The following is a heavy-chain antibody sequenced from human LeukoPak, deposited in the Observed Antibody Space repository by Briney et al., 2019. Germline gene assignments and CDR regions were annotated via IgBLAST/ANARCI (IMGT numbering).Heavy chain of an antibody. V-gene: IGHV3-21*04. CDR3: AKDKGPYYYGSGSYYNHNWFDP. CDR1: GFTFSSYA. CDR2: ISSSSSYI. J-gene: IGHJ5*02. D-gene: IGHD3-10*01. Sequence: GGSLRLSCAASGFTFSSYAMHWVRQAPGKGLEWVSSISSSSSYIYYADSVKGRFSISRDNAKKSLYLQMNSLRAEDTAVYYCAKDKGPYYYGSGSYYNHNWFDPWGQGTLVTVSS.